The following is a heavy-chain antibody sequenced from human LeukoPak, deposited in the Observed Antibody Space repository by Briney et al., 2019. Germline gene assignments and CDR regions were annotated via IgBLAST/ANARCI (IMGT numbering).Heavy chain of an antibody. Sequence: GRSLRLSCAASGFTFSSYAMHWVRQAPGKGLEWVAVIRYDGSNKYYADSVKGRLTMSRDNSENTLYLQMNSLRTEDTAVYYCARDISGSYTFDYWGQGTLVTVSS. J-gene: IGHJ4*02. CDR2: IRYDGSNK. CDR1: GFTFSSYA. CDR3: ARDISGSYTFDY. V-gene: IGHV3-30-3*01. D-gene: IGHD3-10*01.